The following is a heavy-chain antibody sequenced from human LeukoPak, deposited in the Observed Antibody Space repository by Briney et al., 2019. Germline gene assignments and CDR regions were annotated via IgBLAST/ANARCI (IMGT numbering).Heavy chain of an antibody. CDR2: ISAYNGNT. D-gene: IGHD3-3*01. J-gene: IGHJ6*03. Sequence: ASVKASCKASGYTFTSYGISWVRQAPGQGLEWMGWISAYNGNTNYAQKLQGRVTMTTDTSTSTAYMELRSLRSDDTAVYYCARRTAYYDFWSGYYTYYDYYYYYYMDVWGKGTTVTVSS. CDR1: GYTFTSYG. CDR3: ARRTAYYDFWSGYYTYYDYYYYYYMDV. V-gene: IGHV1-18*01.